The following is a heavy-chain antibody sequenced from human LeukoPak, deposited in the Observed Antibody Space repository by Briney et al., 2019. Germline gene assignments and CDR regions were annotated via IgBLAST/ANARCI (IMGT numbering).Heavy chain of an antibody. CDR1: GFTFSSYA. J-gene: IGHJ4*02. V-gene: IGHV3-23*01. D-gene: IGHD4-17*01. CDR2: ISGSGGST. Sequence: GGSLRLSCAASGFTFSSYAMSWVRQAPGKGLEWVSAISGSGGSTYYADSVKGRFTISRDNSKNTLYLQMNSLRAEDTAVYYCAKSILMTTVTTYYFDYWGRGTLVTVSS. CDR3: AKSILMTTVTTYYFDY.